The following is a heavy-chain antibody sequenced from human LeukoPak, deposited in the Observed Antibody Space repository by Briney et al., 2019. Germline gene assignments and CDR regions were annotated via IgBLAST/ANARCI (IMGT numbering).Heavy chain of an antibody. D-gene: IGHD3-10*01. CDR1: GGSISSYY. J-gene: IGHJ5*02. CDR3: ARLGGTTSSRPRPYNWFDP. V-gene: IGHV4-59*08. Sequence: SETLSLTCSVSGGSISSYYWSWLREPPGKGLEGVGHIYYSGSTNYNPSHKSRVTISVDTSKNQFSLKLSSVTAADTAVYYCARLGGTTSSRPRPYNWFDPWGQGTLVTVSS. CDR2: IYYSGST.